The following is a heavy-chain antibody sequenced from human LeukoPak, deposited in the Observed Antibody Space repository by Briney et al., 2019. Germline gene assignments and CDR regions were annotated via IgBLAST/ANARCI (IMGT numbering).Heavy chain of an antibody. D-gene: IGHD3-3*02. V-gene: IGHV1-24*01. CDR2: FHPEDGEA. Sequence: SVKVSCKVSGYTLTEVSMHWVRQAPGKGLEWMAGFHPEDGEAIYAQRLQGRVTLTEDTSSDTAYMELISLRSEDTAVYYCSTGSFHFDQWGQGTLVTVSS. CDR3: STGSFHFDQ. CDR1: GYTLTEVS. J-gene: IGHJ4*02.